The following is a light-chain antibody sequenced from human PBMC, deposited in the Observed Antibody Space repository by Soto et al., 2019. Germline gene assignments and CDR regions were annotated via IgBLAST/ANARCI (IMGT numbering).Light chain of an antibody. CDR3: CSYAGSYTEV. V-gene: IGLV2-11*01. CDR1: GSDVGGYNF. Sequence: QSALTQPRSVSGSPGQSVTISCTGTGSDVGGYNFVSWYQQCPGKAPKLMIYDVSKRPSGVPDRFSGSKSGNTASLTISGLQAEDDADYYCCSYAGSYTEVFGGGTKVTVL. J-gene: IGLJ3*02. CDR2: DVS.